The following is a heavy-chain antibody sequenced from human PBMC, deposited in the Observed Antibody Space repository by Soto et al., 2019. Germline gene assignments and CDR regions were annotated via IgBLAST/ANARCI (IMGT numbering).Heavy chain of an antibody. V-gene: IGHV3-48*03. J-gene: IGHJ4*01. CDR1: GFTFSSYE. CDR3: GKDLRPYGSGTFDF. D-gene: IGHD3-10*01. Sequence: GGSLRLSCAASGFTFSSYEMNWVRQAPGKGLEWVSYISSSGSTIYYADSVKGRFTISRDNAKNSLYLQMNSLRAEDTATYYCGKDLRPYGSGTFDFWGQGTLVTVSS. CDR2: ISSSGSTI.